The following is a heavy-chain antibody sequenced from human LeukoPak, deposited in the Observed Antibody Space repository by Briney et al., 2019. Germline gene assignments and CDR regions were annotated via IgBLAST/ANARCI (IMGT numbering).Heavy chain of an antibody. CDR3: ARVGFYDFWSGINFFDY. Sequence: GGSLRLSCAASGFTFSSYSVNWVRQAPGKGLEWVSSITISSSTYYSDSVKGRFTISRDNAKDSLYLQMNSLRVEDTAVYYCARVGFYDFWSGINFFDYWGQGTLVTVSS. J-gene: IGHJ4*02. D-gene: IGHD3-3*01. CDR2: ITISSST. V-gene: IGHV3-21*01. CDR1: GFTFSSYS.